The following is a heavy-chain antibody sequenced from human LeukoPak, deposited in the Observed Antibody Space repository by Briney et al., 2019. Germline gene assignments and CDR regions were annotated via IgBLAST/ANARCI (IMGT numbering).Heavy chain of an antibody. J-gene: IGHJ4*02. D-gene: IGHD2-21*02. V-gene: IGHV4-34*01. CDR3: ASAPDVVTATLGRYFDY. CDR2: INHSGST. CDR1: GGSFSGYY. Sequence: SETLSLTCAVYGGSFSGYYWSWIRQPPGKGLEWIGEINHSGSTNYNPSLKSRATISVDTSKNQFSLKLSSVTAADTAVYYCASAPDVVTATLGRYFDYWGQGTLVTVSS.